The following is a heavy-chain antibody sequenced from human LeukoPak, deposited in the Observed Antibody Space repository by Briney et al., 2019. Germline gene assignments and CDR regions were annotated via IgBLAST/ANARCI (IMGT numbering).Heavy chain of an antibody. V-gene: IGHV3-21*04. CDR2: ISSSSSYI. Sequence: PGGSLRLSCAASGFTFSSYSMNWVRQAPGKGLEWVSSISSSSSYIYYADSVKGRFTISRDNSKNTLYLQMNSLRAEDTAVYYCARDNSRRYPTFDYWGQGTLVTVSS. CDR3: ARDNSRRYPTFDY. CDR1: GFTFSSYS. J-gene: IGHJ4*02. D-gene: IGHD2/OR15-2a*01.